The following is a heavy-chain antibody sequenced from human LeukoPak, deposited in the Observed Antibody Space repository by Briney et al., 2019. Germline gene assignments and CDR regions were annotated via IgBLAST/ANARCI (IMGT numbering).Heavy chain of an antibody. CDR2: IYTSGST. CDR1: GGSISSYN. Sequence: SETLSLTCTVPGGSISSYNWSWIRQPAEEGLEWIGRIYTSGSTNYHPSLKSRVTMSQDTSKNQFSLKLNSVTGAGTAVYYFSRDGSYVDYFDYLGQGTLVTVSS. V-gene: IGHV4-4*07. J-gene: IGHJ4*02. CDR3: SRDGSYVDYFDY. D-gene: IGHD5-18*01.